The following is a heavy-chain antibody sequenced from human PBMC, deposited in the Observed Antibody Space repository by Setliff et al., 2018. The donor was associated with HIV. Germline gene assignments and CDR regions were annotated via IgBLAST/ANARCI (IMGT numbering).Heavy chain of an antibody. CDR1: PDSINGHW. J-gene: IGHJ3*02. D-gene: IGHD2-8*01. V-gene: IGHV4-59*11. Sequence: PSETLSLTCTVSPDSINGHWWSWIRQPPGKGLEWTGSIHYSGITHYNPSLKRRLTMSVDTSKNQVSLKLTSVTAADTAVYYCARYNCTNLACVGFDIWGQGTVVTVSS. CDR3: ARYNCTNLACVGFDI. CDR2: IHYSGIT.